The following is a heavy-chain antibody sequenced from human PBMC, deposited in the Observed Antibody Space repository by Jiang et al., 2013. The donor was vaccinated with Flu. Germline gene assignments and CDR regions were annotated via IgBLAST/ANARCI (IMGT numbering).Heavy chain of an antibody. J-gene: IGHJ4*02. V-gene: IGHV1-46*01. D-gene: IGHD3-10*01. CDR2: FDPYNSRT. CDR3: ARTYGIGQIDY. CDR1: GYLFTSYL. Sequence: SVKVSCQASGYLFTSYLIHWVRQAPGQGLEWMGMFDPYNSRTSYAQRFQGRVSMTRDTSTTTVFMELSSLRSEDTALYYCARTYGIGQIDYWGQGTLVTVSS.